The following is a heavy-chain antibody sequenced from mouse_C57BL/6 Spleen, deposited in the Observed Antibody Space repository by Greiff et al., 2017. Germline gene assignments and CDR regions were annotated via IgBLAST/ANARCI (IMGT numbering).Heavy chain of an antibody. CDR1: GYTFTDYN. V-gene: IGHV1-22*01. CDR3: ARSRAYYSNYDYAMDY. D-gene: IGHD2-5*01. J-gene: IGHJ4*01. Sequence: VQLQQSGPELVKPGASVKMSCKASGYTFTDYNMHWVKQSHGKSLEWIGYINPNNGGTSYNQKFKGKATLTVNKSSSTAYMELRSLTSEDSAVYYCARSRAYYSNYDYAMDYWGQGTSVTVSS. CDR2: INPNNGGT.